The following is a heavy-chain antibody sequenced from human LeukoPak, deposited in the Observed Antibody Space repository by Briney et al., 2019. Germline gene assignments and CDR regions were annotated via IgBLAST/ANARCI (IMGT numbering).Heavy chain of an antibody. CDR1: NYTFTSYG. D-gene: IGHD5-24*01. V-gene: IGHV1-18*01. CDR2: ISAYNGNT. CDR3: ARLRDGYNYDY. J-gene: IGHJ4*02. Sequence: ASVKVSCKASNYTFTSYGINGVRQAPGQGLEWMGWISAYNGNTNYAQKLQGRVTMTTDTSTSTAYMELRSLRSGDTAVYYCARLRDGYNYDYWGQGTLVTVSS.